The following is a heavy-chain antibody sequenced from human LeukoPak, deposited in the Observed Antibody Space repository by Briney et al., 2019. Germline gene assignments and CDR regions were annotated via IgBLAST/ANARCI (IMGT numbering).Heavy chain of an antibody. J-gene: IGHJ4*02. V-gene: IGHV4-34*01. CDR2: INHSGST. D-gene: IGHD5-12*01. Sequence: SETLSLTCAVSGGSFSGYYWNWIRESPGKGLEWIGEINHSGSTNYNPSLKSRVTISVDTSQNQFSLKLSSVTAADTAMYYCARVSGYDWESFYDYWGQGSLVTVSS. CDR3: ARVSGYDWESFYDY. CDR1: GGSFSGYY.